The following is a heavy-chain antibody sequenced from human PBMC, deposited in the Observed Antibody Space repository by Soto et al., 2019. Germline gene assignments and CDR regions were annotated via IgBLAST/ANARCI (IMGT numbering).Heavy chain of an antibody. V-gene: IGHV3-23*01. CDR2: ISGSGGST. J-gene: IGHJ4*02. D-gene: IGHD5-18*01. Sequence: GGSLRLSCAASGFTFSSYAMSWVRQAPGKGLEWVSAISGSGGSTYYADSVKGRFTVSRDNSKNMLYLQMNSLRAEDTAVYYCAKEFEIQLWGGRFDYWGQGTLVTVSS. CDR1: GFTFSSYA. CDR3: AKEFEIQLWGGRFDY.